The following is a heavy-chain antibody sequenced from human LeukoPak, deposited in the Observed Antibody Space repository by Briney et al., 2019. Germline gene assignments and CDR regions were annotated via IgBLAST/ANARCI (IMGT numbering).Heavy chain of an antibody. CDR3: ARQGGGFWYFDL. J-gene: IGHJ2*01. CDR2: IYYSGST. V-gene: IGHV4-59*08. CDR1: GGSISGYY. D-gene: IGHD6-25*01. Sequence: SETLSLTCTVSGGSISGYYWSWIRQPPGKGLGWIGYIYYSGSTNYNPSLKSRVTISVDTSKNQFSLKLSSVPAADTAVYYCARQGGGFWYFDLWGRGTLVTVSS.